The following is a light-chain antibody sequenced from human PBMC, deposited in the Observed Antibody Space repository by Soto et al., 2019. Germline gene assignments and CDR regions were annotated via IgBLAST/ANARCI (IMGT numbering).Light chain of an antibody. CDR3: QQLNSYPLT. CDR2: AAS. V-gene: IGKV1-9*01. J-gene: IGKJ4*01. CDR1: QGISRF. Sequence: DIQLTQSPSFLSASVGDRVIITCRASQGISRFLAWYQQKPWKAPNLLIYAASTLQSGVPSRFSGSGSGTEFTLTISSLQPEDFATYYCQQLNSYPLTFGGGTKVEIK.